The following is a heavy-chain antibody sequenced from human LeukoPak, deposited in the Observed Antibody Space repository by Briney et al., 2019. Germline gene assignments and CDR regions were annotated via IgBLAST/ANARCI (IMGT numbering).Heavy chain of an antibody. V-gene: IGHV3-30*04. Sequence: GGSLRLSCAASGFTFSSYAMHWVRQAPGKGLEWVAVISYDGSNKYYADSVKGRFTISRDNSKNTLYLQMNSLRAEDTAIYYCAKDTGPAAGITADYWGQGTPVTVSS. CDR1: GFTFSSYA. D-gene: IGHD6-13*01. CDR2: ISYDGSNK. CDR3: AKDTGPAAGITADY. J-gene: IGHJ4*02.